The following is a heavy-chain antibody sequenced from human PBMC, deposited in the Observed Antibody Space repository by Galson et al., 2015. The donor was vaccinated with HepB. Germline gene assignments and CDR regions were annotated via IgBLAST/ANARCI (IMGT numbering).Heavy chain of an antibody. CDR1: GFSLSTSGVG. CDR3: ARSSDYYDSSGYYSHFDY. J-gene: IGHJ4*02. Sequence: PALVKPTQPLTLTCTFSGFSLSTSGVGVGWIRQSPGKALEWLALIYWDADQRYSPSLKSRLTITKDTSKNQVVLTMTNMDPVDTATYYCARSSDYYDSSGYYSHFDYWGQGTLVTVSS. CDR2: IYWDADQ. D-gene: IGHD3-22*01. V-gene: IGHV2-5*02.